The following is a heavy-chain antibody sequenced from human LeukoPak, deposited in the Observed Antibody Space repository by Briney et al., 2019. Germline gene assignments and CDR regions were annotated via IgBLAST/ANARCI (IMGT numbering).Heavy chain of an antibody. CDR3: ARGGPYSSGWSVYYYYGMDV. CDR1: GGSFSGYY. J-gene: IGHJ6*04. D-gene: IGHD6-19*01. Sequence: SETLSLTCAVYGGSFSGYYWSWIRQPPGKGLEWIGEINHRGSTNYNPSLKSRVTISVDTPKNQFSLKLSSVTAADTAVYYCARGGPYSSGWSVYYYYGMDVWGKGTTVTVSS. CDR2: INHRGST. V-gene: IGHV4-34*01.